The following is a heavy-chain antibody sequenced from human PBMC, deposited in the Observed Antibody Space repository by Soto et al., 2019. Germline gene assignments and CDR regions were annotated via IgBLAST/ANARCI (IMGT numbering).Heavy chain of an antibody. CDR2: IDGSGTVI. CDR1: GFSFTTYE. J-gene: IGHJ4*02. D-gene: IGHD5-12*01. Sequence: PGGSLRLSCACSGFSFTTYEMNWVRQAPGKGLEWISYIDGSGTVIYYAESVKGRFTISRDSAKNSLFLQMNSLRAEDTAVYYCARDRVEMATNPFDYWGQGTLVTVSS. CDR3: ARDRVEMATNPFDY. V-gene: IGHV3-48*03.